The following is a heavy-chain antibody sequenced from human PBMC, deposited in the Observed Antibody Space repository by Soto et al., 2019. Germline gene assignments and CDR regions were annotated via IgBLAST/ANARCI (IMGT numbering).Heavy chain of an antibody. D-gene: IGHD2-2*02. Sequence: GGSLRPSFAASGFTVSSNYMSWVRQAPGKGLEWVSVIYSGGSTYYADSVKGRFTISRDNSKNTLYLQMNSLRAEDTAVYYCARGEGDIVVVPAAIDYMDVWGKGTTVTVSS. CDR3: ARGEGDIVVVPAAIDYMDV. CDR1: GFTVSSNY. CDR2: IYSGGST. J-gene: IGHJ6*03. V-gene: IGHV3-66*01.